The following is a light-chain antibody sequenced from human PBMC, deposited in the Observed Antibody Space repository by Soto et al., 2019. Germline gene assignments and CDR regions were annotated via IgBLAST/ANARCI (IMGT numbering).Light chain of an antibody. J-gene: IGLJ3*02. V-gene: IGLV1-47*01. Sequence: QSVLTQPPSASGTPGQRVTISCSGGRSNIGSNYAFWYQQFPGTTPKLFIFRNTQRPSGVPDRFSGYKSGTSASLTISGLRSEDDATYYCAAWDENLRSVVFGGGTQVTVL. CDR1: RSNIGSNY. CDR3: AAWDENLRSVV. CDR2: RNT.